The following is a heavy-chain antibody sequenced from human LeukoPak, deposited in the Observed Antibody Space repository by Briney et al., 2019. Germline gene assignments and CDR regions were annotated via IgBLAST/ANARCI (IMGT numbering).Heavy chain of an antibody. V-gene: IGHV3-53*01. D-gene: IGHD5-24*01. J-gene: IGHJ4*02. CDR2: IYSSGST. CDR1: GLTVSSNY. Sequence: PGGSLRLSCAASGLTVSSNYMSWVRQAPGKGLEWVSLIYSSGSTYYADSVKGRFTISRDNSKNTLFLQMNGRTAEDTAMYYCTRTFLSGDGYKVGYFDYWGQGTLVTVSS. CDR3: TRTFLSGDGYKVGYFDY.